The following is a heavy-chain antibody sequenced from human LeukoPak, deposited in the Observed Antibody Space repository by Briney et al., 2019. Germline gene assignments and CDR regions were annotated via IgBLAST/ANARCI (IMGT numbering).Heavy chain of an antibody. Sequence: GGSLRLSCAASGFTFSDYYMSWIRQAPGKGLEWLSYISGSGSHTTYADSVRGRFTISRDNAKNSLSLQVNSLRADDTAVYYCARDPGAYFDYWGQGTLVTVSS. D-gene: IGHD3-16*01. CDR2: ISGSGSHT. CDR1: GFTFSDYY. V-gene: IGHV3-11*06. J-gene: IGHJ4*02. CDR3: ARDPGAYFDY.